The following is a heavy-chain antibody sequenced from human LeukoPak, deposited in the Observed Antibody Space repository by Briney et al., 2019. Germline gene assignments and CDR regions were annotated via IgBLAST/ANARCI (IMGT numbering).Heavy chain of an antibody. J-gene: IGHJ4*02. CDR1: GYSFTNYW. V-gene: IGHV5-51*01. Sequence: GESLKISCKGSGYSFTNYWIGWVRQMPGKGLEWVGVIFPADSDTRYSPSFQGQVTISADKSISTAYLQWSSLKASDTAMYYCARGPDYYGSGSYYNTPFDYWGQGTLDTVSS. CDR2: IFPADSDT. CDR3: ARGPDYYGSGSYYNTPFDY. D-gene: IGHD3-10*01.